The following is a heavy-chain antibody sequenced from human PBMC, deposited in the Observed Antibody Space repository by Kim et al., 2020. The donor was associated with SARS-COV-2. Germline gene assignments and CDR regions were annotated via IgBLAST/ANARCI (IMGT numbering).Heavy chain of an antibody. D-gene: IGHD1-7*01. J-gene: IGHJ3*02. CDR1: FSLFPLSC. CDR2: IYPGDSDT. V-gene: IGHV5-51*01. Sequence: SFPFSFSLFPLSCICFVLPMPGKGLEWMGIIYPGDSDTRYSPSFQGQVTISADKSISTAYLQWSSLKASDTAMYYCARHEGGWNYVNSAFDIWGQGTMVTVSS. CDR3: ARHEGGWNYVNSAFDI.